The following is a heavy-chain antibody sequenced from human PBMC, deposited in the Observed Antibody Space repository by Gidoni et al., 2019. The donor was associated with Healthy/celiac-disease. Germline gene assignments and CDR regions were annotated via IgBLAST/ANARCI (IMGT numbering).Heavy chain of an antibody. J-gene: IGHJ6*02. CDR1: GFPFSSYA. D-gene: IGHD5-12*01. CDR3: AKGMARSYYYYGMDV. V-gene: IGHV3-23*01. Sequence: EVQLLESGGGLVQPGGSLRLSCAASGFPFSSYAMSWVRQAPGKGLEWVSAISGSGGSTYYADSVKGRFTISRDNSKNTLYLQMNSLRAEDTAVYYCAKGMARSYYYYGMDVWGQGTTVTVSS. CDR2: ISGSGGST.